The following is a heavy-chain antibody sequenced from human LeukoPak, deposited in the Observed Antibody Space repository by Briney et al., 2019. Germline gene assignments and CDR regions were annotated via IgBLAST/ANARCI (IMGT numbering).Heavy chain of an antibody. CDR2: ISGFNGNT. D-gene: IGHD6-19*01. CDR1: GYTFTDYG. Sequence: GASVKVSCKASGYTFTDYGISWVRQAPGQGLEWMGRISGFNGNTDYAQNFQDRVTMTTDTSTSTAYMELRSLTFDDTAVYYCAKGGTVAEGDYCGQGTLVTVSS. J-gene: IGHJ4*02. V-gene: IGHV1-18*01. CDR3: AKGGTVAEGDY.